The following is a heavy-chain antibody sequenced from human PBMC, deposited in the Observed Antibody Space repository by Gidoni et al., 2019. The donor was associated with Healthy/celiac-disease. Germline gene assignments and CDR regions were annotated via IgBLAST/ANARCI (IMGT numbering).Heavy chain of an antibody. CDR1: GYTLTSYG. D-gene: IGHD3-3*01. Sequence: QVQLVQSGAEVKKPGAAEKGSCKASGYTLTSYGISWVRQAPGQGLEWMGWISSYNGNTTYTPKLQGRVTMTTDTSTSTAYIELRSLRSDYTAVYYCARDRFWSGSYYYGMDVWGQGTTVTVSS. V-gene: IGHV1-18*04. J-gene: IGHJ6*02. CDR2: ISSYNGNT. CDR3: ARDRFWSGSYYYGMDV.